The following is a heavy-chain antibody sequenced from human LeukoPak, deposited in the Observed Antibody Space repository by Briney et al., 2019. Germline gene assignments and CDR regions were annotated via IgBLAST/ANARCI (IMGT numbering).Heavy chain of an antibody. CDR2: ISYDGSNK. J-gene: IGHJ5*02. V-gene: IGHV3-30*18. Sequence: GGSLRLSCAASGFTFSSYGMHWVRQAPGKGLEWVAVISYDGSNKYYADSVKGRFTISRDNSKNTLYLQMNSLRAEDTAVYYCAKRAPVTTLPSWFDPWGQGTLVTVSS. CDR1: GFTFSSYG. CDR3: AKRAPVTTLPSWFDP. D-gene: IGHD4-17*01.